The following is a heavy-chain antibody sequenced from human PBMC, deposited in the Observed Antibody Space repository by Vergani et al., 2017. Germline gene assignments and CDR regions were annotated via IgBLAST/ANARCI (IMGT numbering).Heavy chain of an antibody. D-gene: IGHD3-3*01. Sequence: VQLVESGGGLVQPGRSLRLSCAASGFTFSSYGMHWVRQAPGKGLEWVAVISYDGSNKYYADSVKGRFTISRDNSKNTLYLQMNSLRAEDTAVYYCAKDLRTIIGGFDIWGQGTMVTVSS. CDR3: AKDLRTIIGGFDI. CDR1: GFTFSSYG. CDR2: ISYDGSNK. J-gene: IGHJ3*02. V-gene: IGHV3-30*18.